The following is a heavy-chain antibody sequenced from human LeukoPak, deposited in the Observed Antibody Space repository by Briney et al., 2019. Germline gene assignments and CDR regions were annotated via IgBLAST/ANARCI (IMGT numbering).Heavy chain of an antibody. CDR2: ISSSGSTI. Sequence: GGSLRLSCAASGFTFSSYGMHWVRQAPGKGLEWVSYISSSGSTIYYADSVKGRFTISRDNAKNSLYLQMNSLRAEDTAVYYCARVEWFGELLSPIDYWGQGTLVTVSS. CDR3: ARVEWFGELLSPIDY. D-gene: IGHD3-10*01. J-gene: IGHJ4*02. CDR1: GFTFSSYG. V-gene: IGHV3-48*04.